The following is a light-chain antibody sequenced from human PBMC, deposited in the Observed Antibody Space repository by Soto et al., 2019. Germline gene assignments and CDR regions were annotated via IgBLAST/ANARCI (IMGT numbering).Light chain of an antibody. CDR2: GAS. CDR3: QQYGSSIT. CDR1: QSVSSRN. V-gene: IGKV3-20*01. J-gene: IGKJ5*01. Sequence: EIVLTQSPGTLSLSPGERATLSCRASQSVSSRNFAWYQQRPGQAPRLLIYGASSRATGIPDRFSGSGSGTDFTLTITRLEPEDFAVYYCQQYGSSITFGQGTRLEIK.